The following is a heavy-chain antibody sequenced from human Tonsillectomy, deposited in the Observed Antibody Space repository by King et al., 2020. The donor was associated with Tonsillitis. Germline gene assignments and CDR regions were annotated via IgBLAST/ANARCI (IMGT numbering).Heavy chain of an antibody. CDR3: ARARGGEFDY. Sequence: QLQESGPGLLKPSETLSLTCSVSGASISSYFWSWIRQPPGKGLEWIGYIYYSGITNYNPSLKSRVTISVDTSKNQFSLKLSSVTAADTAMYYCARARGGEFDYWGQGTLVTVSS. J-gene: IGHJ4*02. D-gene: IGHD2-21*01. CDR2: IYYSGIT. CDR1: GASISSYF. V-gene: IGHV4-59*01.